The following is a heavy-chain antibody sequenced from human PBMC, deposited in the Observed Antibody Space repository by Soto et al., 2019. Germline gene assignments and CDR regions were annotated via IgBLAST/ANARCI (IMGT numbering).Heavy chain of an antibody. CDR3: ARDLATVTTNDAFDI. J-gene: IGHJ3*02. CDR2: IGAYNGNT. Sequence: GASVKVSCKASGYTFTSYGISWVRQAPGQGLEWMGWIGAYNGNTNYAQKLQGRVTMTTDTSTSTAYMELRSLRSDDTAVYYCARDLATVTTNDAFDIWGQGTMVTVSS. V-gene: IGHV1-18*01. CDR1: GYTFTSYG. D-gene: IGHD4-17*01.